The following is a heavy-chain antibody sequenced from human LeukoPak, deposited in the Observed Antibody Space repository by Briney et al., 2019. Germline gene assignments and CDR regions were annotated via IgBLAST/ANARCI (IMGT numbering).Heavy chain of an antibody. V-gene: IGHV4-59*08. CDR2: IYYSGSA. Sequence: SETLSLTCTVSGGSIRSYYWSWIRQPPGKGLEWIGYIYYSGSANYNPSLKSRVTISVDTSKNRFSLRLSSLTAADTAVYFCAGSGWSFDAFDFWGQGTMVTVSS. J-gene: IGHJ3*01. D-gene: IGHD6-19*01. CDR3: AGSGWSFDAFDF. CDR1: GGSIRSYY.